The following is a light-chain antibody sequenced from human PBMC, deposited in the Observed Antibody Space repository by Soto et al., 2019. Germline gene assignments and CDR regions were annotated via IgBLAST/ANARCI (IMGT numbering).Light chain of an antibody. CDR2: GAT. J-gene: IGKJ4*01. CDR1: QGISSW. CDR3: QQPSSFPLT. V-gene: IGKV1-12*01. Sequence: IQMTQSPSSVFAAVGDRVTITCRASQGISSWLAWYQQRPGTAPKLLIYGATTLRSGVPSRFRGSESGTLFTLTITSRQPEDSATYYCQQPSSFPLTFVGGTKVESK.